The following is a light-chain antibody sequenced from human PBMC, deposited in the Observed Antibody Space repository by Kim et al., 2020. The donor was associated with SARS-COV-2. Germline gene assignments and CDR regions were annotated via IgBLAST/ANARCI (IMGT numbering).Light chain of an antibody. CDR2: DVS. Sequence: QSALTQPASVSGSPGQSITISCTGTSSDVGGYNYVSWYQQHPGKVPKLMIFDVSNRPSGVSNRFSGSKSGNTASPTISGLQAEDEADYYCSSYTSSSTLEVFGTGTKVTVL. CDR1: SSDVGGYNY. CDR3: SSYTSSSTLEV. J-gene: IGLJ1*01. V-gene: IGLV2-14*03.